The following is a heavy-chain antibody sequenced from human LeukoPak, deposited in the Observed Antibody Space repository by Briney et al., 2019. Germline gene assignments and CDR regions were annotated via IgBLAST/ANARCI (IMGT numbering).Heavy chain of an antibody. CDR2: ILNTGTTI. J-gene: IGHJ3*02. CDR1: GFTFSRYS. CDR3: ARDVPDSSVGPFDI. D-gene: IGHD3-22*01. Sequence: GGSLRLSCAASGFTFSRYSMNWVRQVPGKGLEWLSYILNTGTTIYYADSVKGRFTISRDNAENSVFLQMNSLRDEDTAVYYCARDVPDSSVGPFDIWSPGTKVTVSS. V-gene: IGHV3-48*02.